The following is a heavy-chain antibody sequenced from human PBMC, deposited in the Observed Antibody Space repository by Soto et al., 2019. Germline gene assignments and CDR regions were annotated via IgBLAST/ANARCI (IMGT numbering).Heavy chain of an antibody. CDR2: IIPILGIA. CDR3: ASSADYYDRGWAFDI. CDR1: GGTFSSYT. Sequence: QVQLVQSGAEVKKPGSSVKVSCKASGGTFSSYTISWVRQAPGQGLEWMGRIIPILGIANYAQKFQGRVTITADKSTSTAYMELSSLRSEDTAVYYCASSADYYDRGWAFDIWGQGTMVTVSS. D-gene: IGHD3-22*01. J-gene: IGHJ3*02. V-gene: IGHV1-69*02.